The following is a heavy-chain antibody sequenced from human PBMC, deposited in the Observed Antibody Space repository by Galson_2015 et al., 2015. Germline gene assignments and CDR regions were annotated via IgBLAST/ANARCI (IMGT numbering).Heavy chain of an antibody. Sequence: SLRLSCAASGFTVSSNYMSWVRQAPGKGLEWVSVIYSGGSTYYADSVKGRFTISRDNSKNTLYLQMNSLRAEDTAVYYCARAQGYCSGGSCYSDWFDPWGQGTLVTVSS. CDR1: GFTVSSNY. V-gene: IGHV3-53*01. J-gene: IGHJ5*02. D-gene: IGHD2-15*01. CDR3: ARAQGYCSGGSCYSDWFDP. CDR2: IYSGGST.